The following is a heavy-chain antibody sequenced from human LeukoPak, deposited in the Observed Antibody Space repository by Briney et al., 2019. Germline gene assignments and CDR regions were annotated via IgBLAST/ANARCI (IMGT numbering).Heavy chain of an antibody. J-gene: IGHJ6*03. CDR1: GGSISGTSYF. Sequence: SETLSLTCTVSGGSISGTSYFWGWIRQPPGKGLEWIGTIFYSGTTYYNPSLKSRVTISVDTSKNQFSLKLSSVTAADTAVYYCARVVRPAVTIFGVATRPVYYYMDVWGKGTTVTVSS. D-gene: IGHD3-3*01. CDR2: IFYSGTT. V-gene: IGHV4-39*01. CDR3: ARVVRPAVTIFGVATRPVYYYMDV.